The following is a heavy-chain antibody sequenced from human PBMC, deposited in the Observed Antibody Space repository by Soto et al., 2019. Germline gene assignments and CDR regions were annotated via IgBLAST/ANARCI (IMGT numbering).Heavy chain of an antibody. CDR2: INPNSGGT. D-gene: IGHD2-8*01. Sequence: ASVKVSCKASGYTFTGYYMHWVRQAPGQGLEWMGWINPNSGGTNYAQKFQGWATMTRDTSISTAYMELSRLRSDDTAVYYCARGGVPRGYCTNGVCYKSVDYWGQGTLVTVSS. J-gene: IGHJ4*02. CDR1: GYTFTGYY. CDR3: ARGGVPRGYCTNGVCYKSVDY. V-gene: IGHV1-2*04.